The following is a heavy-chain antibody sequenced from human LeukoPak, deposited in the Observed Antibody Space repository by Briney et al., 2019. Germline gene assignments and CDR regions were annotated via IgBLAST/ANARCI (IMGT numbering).Heavy chain of an antibody. J-gene: IGHJ4*02. V-gene: IGHV3-30*02. CDR3: AARRLTVTTEIDY. Sequence: GGSLRLSCAASGFTFSSYGMHWVRQAPGKGLEWVAFIRYDGSNKYYADSVKGRFTISRDNSKNTLYLQMNSLGTEDTALYYCAARRLTVTTEIDYWGQGTLVTVSS. CDR2: IRYDGSNK. D-gene: IGHD4-17*01. CDR1: GFTFSSYG.